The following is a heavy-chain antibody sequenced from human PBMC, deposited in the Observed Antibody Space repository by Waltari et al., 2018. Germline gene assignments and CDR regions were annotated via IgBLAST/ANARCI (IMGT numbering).Heavy chain of an antibody. V-gene: IGHV4-59*11. Sequence: VQLQESGPGLVKPSETLSLSCDVSGDSSTSHFWSWIRQAPGKGLEWIGYMYFSGTNNYNPSLKSRVTISIDTSKNHFSLNLRSVTAADTAIYYCARLPRGSVIIGAFDIWGQGTQVTVSS. J-gene: IGHJ3*02. CDR1: GDSSTSHF. CDR2: MYFSGTN. D-gene: IGHD3-22*01. CDR3: ARLPRGSVIIGAFDI.